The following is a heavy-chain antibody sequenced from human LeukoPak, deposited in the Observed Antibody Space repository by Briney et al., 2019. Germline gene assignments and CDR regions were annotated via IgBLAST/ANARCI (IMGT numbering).Heavy chain of an antibody. CDR1: GFTFSSSA. CDR2: ISGGGVST. J-gene: IGHJ4*02. D-gene: IGHD3-10*01. Sequence: GGSLRLSCAASGFTFSSSAMSWFRQAPGKGLEWVSTISGGGVSTYYADSVKGQFTISRDTSKNTLYLHMNSLRAEDTAVYYCAKRSPYYFNYWGQGTLVTVSS. CDR3: AKRSPYYFNY. V-gene: IGHV3-23*01.